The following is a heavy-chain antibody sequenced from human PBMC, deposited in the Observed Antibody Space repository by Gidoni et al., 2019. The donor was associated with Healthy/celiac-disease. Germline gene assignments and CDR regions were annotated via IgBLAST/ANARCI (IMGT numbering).Heavy chain of an antibody. D-gene: IGHD1-26*01. V-gene: IGHV4-34*01. CDR1: GGSFSGYY. J-gene: IGHJ5*02. CDR2: INHSGST. Sequence: QVQLQQWGAGLLKPSETLSLTCAVYGGSFSGYYWSWLLQPPGKGLAWIGEINHSGSTNYNPSLKSRVTISVDTTKNQFSMKLSSVNAADTAVYYCARGGGSYLWWFDPWGQGTLVTVSS. CDR3: ARGGGSYLWWFDP.